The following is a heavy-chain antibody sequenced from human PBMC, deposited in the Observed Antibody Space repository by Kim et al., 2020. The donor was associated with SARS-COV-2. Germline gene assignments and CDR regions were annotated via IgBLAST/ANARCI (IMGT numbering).Heavy chain of an antibody. J-gene: IGHJ4*02. CDR2: IYRSGST. D-gene: IGHD4-4*01. Sequence: SETLSLTCIVSGAPITSYYWVWVRQPPGKGLEWMATIYRSGSTSSNPSLKSRVTISADTSNHQFSLQLSSVTAADTAVYYCASWDYSDNAGLVHWGQGTLVTVSS. V-gene: IGHV4-59*13. CDR3: ASWDYSDNAGLVH. CDR1: GAPITSYY.